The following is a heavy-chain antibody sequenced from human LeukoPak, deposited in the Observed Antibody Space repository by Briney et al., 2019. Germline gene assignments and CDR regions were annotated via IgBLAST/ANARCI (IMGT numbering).Heavy chain of an antibody. J-gene: IGHJ4*02. CDR3: ARGMSGDYGKIDY. Sequence: GGSLRLSCAASGFTFSGNYMSWVRQAPGKGLEWVSLMYSGGNTYYADSVKGRFTISRDNFKNMLYLQMNSLRAEDTAVYYCARGMSGDYGKIDYWGQGTLVTVSS. V-gene: IGHV3-66*01. CDR2: MYSGGNT. CDR1: GFTFSGNY. D-gene: IGHD4-17*01.